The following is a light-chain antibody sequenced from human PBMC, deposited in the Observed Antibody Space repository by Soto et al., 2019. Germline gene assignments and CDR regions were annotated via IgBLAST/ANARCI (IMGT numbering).Light chain of an antibody. J-gene: IGKJ2*01. V-gene: IGKV1-5*03. CDR3: QQYDSYSGT. CDR2: KVS. Sequence: DIQMTQSPSTLSASVGDRVTITCRASQSINNWLAWYQQKPGKAPKLLIYKVSNLESGVPSRFSGSGSGTEFTLTISSLQTDDFAAYYCQQYDSYSGTFGQGTKLEIK. CDR1: QSINNW.